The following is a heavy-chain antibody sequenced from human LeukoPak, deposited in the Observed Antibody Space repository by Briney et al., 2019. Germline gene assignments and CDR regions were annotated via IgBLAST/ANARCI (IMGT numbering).Heavy chain of an antibody. CDR3: AKGSQLVHYFDY. Sequence: SLRLSCAASGFTFDDYAMHWVRQAPGKGLEWVSGISWNSGSIGYADSVKGRFTISGDNAKNSLYLQMNSLRAEDTALYYCAKGSQLVHYFDYWGQGTLVTVSS. D-gene: IGHD6-6*01. CDR1: GFTFDDYA. J-gene: IGHJ4*02. CDR2: ISWNSGSI. V-gene: IGHV3-9*01.